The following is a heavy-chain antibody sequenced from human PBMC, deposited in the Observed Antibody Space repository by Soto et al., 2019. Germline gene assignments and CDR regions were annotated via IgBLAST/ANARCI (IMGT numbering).Heavy chain of an antibody. CDR1: GFIFSSYA. Sequence: GGSLRLSCAGSGFIFSSYALHWVRQAPGKGLEWVAVISYDGSNKYYADSVKGRFTISRDNSKSTLYLKVNSPRAEDTAVYYCVRDNYGSWTCGMDVWGQGTTVTVSS. V-gene: IGHV3-30-3*01. J-gene: IGHJ6*02. D-gene: IGHD3-10*01. CDR2: ISYDGSNK. CDR3: VRDNYGSWTCGMDV.